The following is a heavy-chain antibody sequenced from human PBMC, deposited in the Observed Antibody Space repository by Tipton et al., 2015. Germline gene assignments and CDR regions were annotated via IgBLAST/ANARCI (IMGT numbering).Heavy chain of an antibody. CDR2: IYYNGNT. V-gene: IGHV4-30-4*01. CDR1: GGSISSGDFY. D-gene: IGHD2-2*01. Sequence: TLSLTCTVSGGSISSGDFYWSWVRQPPGKGLEWIGYIYYNGNTCYNPSLKSRVTVSVDRSENQFSLKVSSVTDADTAVYYCARVRCKPYCSSAAYKEFDTWGQGTLVTVSS. CDR3: ARVRCKPYCSSAAYKEFDT. J-gene: IGHJ5*02.